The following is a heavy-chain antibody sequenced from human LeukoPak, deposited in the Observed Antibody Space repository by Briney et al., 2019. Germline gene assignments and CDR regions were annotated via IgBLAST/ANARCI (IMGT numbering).Heavy chain of an antibody. Sequence: SETLSLTCTVSGGSISSSSYYWGWIRQPPGKGLEWIGSIYYSGSTYYNPSLKSRVTISVDTSKNQFSLKLSSVTAADTAVYYCARETTQSSTSSFDYWGQGTLVTVSS. V-gene: IGHV4-39*07. D-gene: IGHD2-2*01. CDR2: IYYSGST. CDR1: GGSISSSSYY. J-gene: IGHJ4*02. CDR3: ARETTQSSTSSFDY.